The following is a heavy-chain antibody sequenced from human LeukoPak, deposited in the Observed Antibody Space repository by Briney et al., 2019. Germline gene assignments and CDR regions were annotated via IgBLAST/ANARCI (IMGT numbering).Heavy chain of an antibody. CDR2: IIPIFGTA. CDR3: ARARPTIWYAFDI. CDR1: GGTISSYA. Sequence: SVKVSCKASGGTISSYAISWVRQAPGQGLEWMGRIIPIFGTANYAQKFQGRVTITTDESTSTAYMELSSLRSEDTAVYYCARARPTIWYAFDIWGQGTMVTVSS. D-gene: IGHD3-3*01. J-gene: IGHJ3*02. V-gene: IGHV1-69*05.